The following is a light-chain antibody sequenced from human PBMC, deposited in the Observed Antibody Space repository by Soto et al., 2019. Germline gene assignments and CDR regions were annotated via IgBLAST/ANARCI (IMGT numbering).Light chain of an antibody. Sequence: QSALTQPASVSGSPGQSITISCTGTSSDVGGYNYVSWYQQHPGKAPKLMIFEVTNRPSGVPNRFSGSKSGNTASLTISGLQAEDEADYYCISYTSSSTWVFGGGTKLTVL. V-gene: IGLV2-14*01. CDR3: ISYTSSSTWV. CDR1: SSDVGGYNY. J-gene: IGLJ3*02. CDR2: EVT.